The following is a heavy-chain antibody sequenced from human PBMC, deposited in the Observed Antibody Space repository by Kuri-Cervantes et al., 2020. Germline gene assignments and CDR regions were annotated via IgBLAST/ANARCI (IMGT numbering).Heavy chain of an antibody. CDR3: AREDYGGNYYYGMDV. CDR1: GFTITSYG. V-gene: IGHV3-30*03. Sequence: GESLKISCAASGFTITSYGMHWVRQAPGKGLEWVALITSDGEWESYADSVKGRFTISTDTSKNTLFLEMHSLRPDDTGVYFCAREDYGGNYYYGMDVWGQGTTVTVSS. J-gene: IGHJ6*02. D-gene: IGHD4-23*01. CDR2: ITSDGEWE.